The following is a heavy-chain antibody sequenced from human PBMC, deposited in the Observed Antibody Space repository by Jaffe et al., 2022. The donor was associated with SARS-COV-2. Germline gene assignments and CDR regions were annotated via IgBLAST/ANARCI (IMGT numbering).Heavy chain of an antibody. CDR3: ARDGLEGSSGGSYSAFDI. V-gene: IGHV3-7*01. Sequence: EVQLVESGGGLVQPGGSLRLSCAASGFTFSSYWMSWVRQAPGKGLEWVANIKQDGSEKYYVDSVKGRFTISRDNAKNSLYLQMNSLRAEDTAVYYCARDGLEGSSGGSYSAFDIWGQGTMVTVSS. J-gene: IGHJ3*02. D-gene: IGHD1-26*01. CDR2: IKQDGSEK. CDR1: GFTFSSYW.